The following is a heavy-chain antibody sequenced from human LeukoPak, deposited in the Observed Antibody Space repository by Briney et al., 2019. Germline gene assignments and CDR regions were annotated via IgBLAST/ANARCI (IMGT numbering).Heavy chain of an antibody. CDR3: AADGEYAFLV. J-gene: IGHJ3*01. CDR1: GLTFQNTW. D-gene: IGHD5-24*01. V-gene: IGHV3-74*01. CDR2: IINDGITT. Sequence: PGGSLRLSCAASGLTFQNTWMHWIRQAPGEGLVWVSRIINDGITTTYADSVKGRFTISRDNAKKTLYLQMNSLRADDTALYYCAADGEYAFLVWGQGTMVTVSS.